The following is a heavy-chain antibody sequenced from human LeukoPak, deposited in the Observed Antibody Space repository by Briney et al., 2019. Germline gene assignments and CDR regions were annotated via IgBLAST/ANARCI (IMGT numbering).Heavy chain of an antibody. CDR2: INHSGST. D-gene: IGHD5-12*01. J-gene: IGHJ5*01. CDR1: GGSFSGYY. V-gene: IGHV4-34*01. CDR3: ARVGRVLGVATINGWFDS. Sequence: SETLSLTCAVYGGSFSGYYWSWIRQPPGKGLEWIGEINHSGSTNYNPSLKSRVTISVDTSKNQFSLKLSSVTAADTAVYYCARVGRVLGVATINGWFDSWGQGTLVTVSS.